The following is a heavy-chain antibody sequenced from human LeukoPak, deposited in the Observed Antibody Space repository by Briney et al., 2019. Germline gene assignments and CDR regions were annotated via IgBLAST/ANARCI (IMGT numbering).Heavy chain of an antibody. CDR1: GFTFSSYA. CDR3: AKPTYYYDSSGYVYYFDY. Sequence: GGSLRLSCAASGFTFSSYAMSWVRQAPGKGLEWVSAISGSGGSTYYADSVKGRFTISRDNSKNTLYLQMSSLRAEDTAVYYCAKPTYYYDSSGYVYYFDYWGQGTLVTVSS. V-gene: IGHV3-23*01. CDR2: ISGSGGST. D-gene: IGHD3-22*01. J-gene: IGHJ4*02.